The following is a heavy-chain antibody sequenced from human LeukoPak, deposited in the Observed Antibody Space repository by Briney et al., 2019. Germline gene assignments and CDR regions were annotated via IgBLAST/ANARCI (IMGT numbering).Heavy chain of an antibody. CDR3: ARELGSSKWSHKAAFDI. Sequence: PSETLSLTCTVSGYSISSGYYWGWIRQPPGKGLEWIWSICHSGSTYYNPSPKRRGTISVDTSKNHFSLKLSSVTAADTAVYDCARELGSSKWSHKAAFDIWGQGTMVTVSS. D-gene: IGHD6-13*01. CDR2: ICHSGST. J-gene: IGHJ3*02. CDR1: GYSISSGYY. V-gene: IGHV4-38-2*02.